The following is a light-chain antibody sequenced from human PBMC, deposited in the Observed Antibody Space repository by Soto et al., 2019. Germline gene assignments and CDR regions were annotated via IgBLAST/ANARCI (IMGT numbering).Light chain of an antibody. CDR3: QQYNSSPLT. J-gene: IGKJ4*01. CDR2: DAP. Sequence: DIQMTQSPSTLSASVGDRVTITCRANQSISNWLAWYQQRPGKAPNVLIYDAPSLQSGVPSRFSGSGYGREFTLSISNLQPDDLATYYCQQYNSSPLTFGGGTKVEIK. V-gene: IGKV1-5*01. CDR1: QSISNW.